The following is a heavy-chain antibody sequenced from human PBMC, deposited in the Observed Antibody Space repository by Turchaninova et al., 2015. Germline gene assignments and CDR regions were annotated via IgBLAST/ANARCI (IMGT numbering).Heavy chain of an antibody. Sequence: QVQLQQWGAGLLKPSETLSLTCAVYGGSLSVYFWRWIRQPRGTGLEWIGEINQSGSTNHNPSLKSRVTISIDTSKDQFSLKLTSVTAADTAMYYCARGRVRMDVWGKGTTVTVSS. CDR2: INQSGST. J-gene: IGHJ6*04. CDR3: ARGRVRMDV. V-gene: IGHV4-34*01. D-gene: IGHD3-10*01. CDR1: GGSLSVYF.